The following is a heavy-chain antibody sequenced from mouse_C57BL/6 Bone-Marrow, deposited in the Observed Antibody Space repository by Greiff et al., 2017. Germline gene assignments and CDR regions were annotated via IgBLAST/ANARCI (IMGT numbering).Heavy chain of an antibody. CDR1: GYSFTGYY. CDR3: ANGAHYGWYFDV. V-gene: IGHV1-42*01. D-gene: IGHD1-1*02. CDR2: INPSTGGT. Sequence: VQLQQSGPELVKPGASVKISCKASGYSFTGYYMNWVKQSPEKSLEWIGEINPSTGGTTYNQKFKAKATLTVDKSSSTAYMQLKSLTSEDSAVYYCANGAHYGWYFDVWGTGTTVTVAS. J-gene: IGHJ1*03.